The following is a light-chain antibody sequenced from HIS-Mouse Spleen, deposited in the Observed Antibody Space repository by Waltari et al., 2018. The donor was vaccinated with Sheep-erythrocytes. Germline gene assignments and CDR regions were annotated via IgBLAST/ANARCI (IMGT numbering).Light chain of an antibody. CDR3: CSYAGSYNHV. Sequence: QSALTQPRSVSGSPGQSVTIPCPGTSRDVGGYNYVPRYQQHPGKAPKLMIYDVSKRPSGVPDRFSGSKSGNTASLTISGLQAEDEADYYCCSYAGSYNHVFATGTKVTVL. CDR2: DVS. CDR1: SRDVGGYNY. J-gene: IGLJ1*01. V-gene: IGLV2-11*02.